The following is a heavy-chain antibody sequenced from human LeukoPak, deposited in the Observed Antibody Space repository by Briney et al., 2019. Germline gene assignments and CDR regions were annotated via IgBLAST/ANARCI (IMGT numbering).Heavy chain of an antibody. Sequence: GGSPRLSCAASGFTFSSYWMSWVRQAPGKGLEWVANIKQDGSEKYYVDSVKGRFTISRDNAKNSLYLQMNSLRAEDTAVYYCARDRRGGLFDYWGQGTLVTVSS. D-gene: IGHD3-10*01. J-gene: IGHJ4*02. CDR3: ARDRRGGLFDY. CDR2: IKQDGSEK. V-gene: IGHV3-7*01. CDR1: GFTFSSYW.